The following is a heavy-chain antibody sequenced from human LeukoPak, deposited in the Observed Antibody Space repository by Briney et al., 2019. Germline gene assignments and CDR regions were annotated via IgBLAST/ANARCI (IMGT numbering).Heavy chain of an antibody. Sequence: HPGGSLKLSCAASGFTFSGSAMHWVRQASGKGLEWVGRIRSKPNSYATAYAASVKGRFTISRDDSKNTAFLQMKSLKTEDTAVYYCTGHDNYYDISGPSHWGQGTLVTVSS. J-gene: IGHJ4*02. CDR3: TGHDNYYDISGPSH. CDR2: IRSKPNSYAT. CDR1: GFTFSGSA. D-gene: IGHD3-22*01. V-gene: IGHV3-73*01.